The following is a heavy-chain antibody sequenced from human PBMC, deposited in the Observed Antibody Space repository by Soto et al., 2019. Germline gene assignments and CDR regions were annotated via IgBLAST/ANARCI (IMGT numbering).Heavy chain of an antibody. D-gene: IGHD3-22*01. J-gene: IGHJ6*02. Sequence: ASVKVSCKASGYTFTGYYMHWVRQAPGQGLEWMGWINPNSGGTNYAQKFQGWVTMTRDTSISTAYMELSRLRSDDTAVYYCARAIFYYDSSDYYYGMDVWGQGTTVTVSS. CDR3: ARAIFYYDSSDYYYGMDV. CDR1: GYTFTGYY. V-gene: IGHV1-2*04. CDR2: INPNSGGT.